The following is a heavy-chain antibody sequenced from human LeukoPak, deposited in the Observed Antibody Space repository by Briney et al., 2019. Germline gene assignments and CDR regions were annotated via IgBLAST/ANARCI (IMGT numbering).Heavy chain of an antibody. D-gene: IGHD2-21*01. V-gene: IGHV4-61*02. CDR1: GGPISSGSYY. CDR3: ARGHLLWWRTSSDYYYYMDV. CDR2: IYTSGST. Sequence: SQTLSLTCTVSGGPISSGSYYWSWIRQPAGKGLEWIGRIYTSGSTNYNPSLKSRVTISVDTSKNQFSLKLSSVTAADTAVYYCARGHLLWWRTSSDYYYYMDVWGKGTTVTVSS. J-gene: IGHJ6*03.